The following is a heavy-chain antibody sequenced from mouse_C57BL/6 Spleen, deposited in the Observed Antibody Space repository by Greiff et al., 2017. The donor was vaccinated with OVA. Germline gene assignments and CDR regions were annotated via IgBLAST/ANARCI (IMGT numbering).Heavy chain of an antibody. J-gene: IGHJ4*01. CDR1: GYTFTSYW. Sequence: VQLQQPGAELVMPGASVKLSCKASGYTFTSYWMHWVKQRPGQGLEWIGEIDPSDSYTNYNQKFKGKSTLTVDKSSSTAYMQLSSLTSEDSAVYYCARKDYSSYDYALDDWGQGTSVTVSS. CDR2: IDPSDSYT. V-gene: IGHV1-69*01. CDR3: ARKDYSSYDYALDD. D-gene: IGHD2-5*01.